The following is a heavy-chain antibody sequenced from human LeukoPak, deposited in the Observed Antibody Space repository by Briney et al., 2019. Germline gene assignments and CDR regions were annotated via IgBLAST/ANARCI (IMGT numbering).Heavy chain of an antibody. V-gene: IGHV1-46*01. CDR2: INPSGGST. J-gene: IGHJ3*02. CDR1: GYTFTSYY. CDR3: ARDQQQLEAFDI. D-gene: IGHD6-13*01. Sequence: ASVKVSRKASGYTFTSYYMHWVRQAPGQGLEWMGIINPSGGSTSYAQKFQGRVTMTRDTSTSTVYMELSSLRSEDTAVYYCARDQQQLEAFDIWGQGTMVTVSS.